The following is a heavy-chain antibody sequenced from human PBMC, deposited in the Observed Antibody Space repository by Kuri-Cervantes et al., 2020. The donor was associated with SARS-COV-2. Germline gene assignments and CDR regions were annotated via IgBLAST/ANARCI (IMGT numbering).Heavy chain of an antibody. Sequence: ASVKVSCKASGYTFTGYYMHWVRQAPGQGLEWMGWINPNSGGTNYAQKFQGRVTMTRDTSISTAYMELSRLRSDDTAVYYCAPDRSSGYYSLGGFDYWGQGTLVTDSS. CDR1: GYTFTGYY. D-gene: IGHD3-22*01. CDR2: INPNSGGT. J-gene: IGHJ4*02. V-gene: IGHV1-2*02. CDR3: APDRSSGYYSLGGFDY.